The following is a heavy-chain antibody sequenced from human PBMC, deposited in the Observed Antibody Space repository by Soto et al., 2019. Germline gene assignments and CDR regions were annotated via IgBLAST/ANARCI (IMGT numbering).Heavy chain of an antibody. CDR3: ARDSGSLGDSSLAIGTRDAFDI. V-gene: IGHV1-69*13. CDR2: IIPIFGTA. J-gene: IGHJ3*02. D-gene: IGHD2-21*02. Sequence: SVKVSCKASGGTFSSYAISWVRQAPGQGLEWMGGIIPIFGTANYAQKFQGRVTITADESTSTAYMELSSLRSEDTAVYYCARDSGSLGDSSLAIGTRDAFDIWGQGTMVTVSS. CDR1: GGTFSSYA.